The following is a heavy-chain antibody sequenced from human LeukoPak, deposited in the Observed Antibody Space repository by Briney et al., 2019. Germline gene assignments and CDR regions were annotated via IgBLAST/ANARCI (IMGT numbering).Heavy chain of an antibody. D-gene: IGHD6-6*01. V-gene: IGHV4-31*03. J-gene: IGHJ4*02. Sequence: SQTLSLTCTVSGGSISSGGYYWSWIRQHPGKGLEWIGYIYYSGSTYYNPSLKSRVTISVDTSKNQFSLKLSSVTAADTAVYYCAISPGGIAARPEYYFDYWGQGTLVTVSS. CDR1: GGSISSGGYY. CDR3: AISPGGIAARPEYYFDY. CDR2: IYYSGST.